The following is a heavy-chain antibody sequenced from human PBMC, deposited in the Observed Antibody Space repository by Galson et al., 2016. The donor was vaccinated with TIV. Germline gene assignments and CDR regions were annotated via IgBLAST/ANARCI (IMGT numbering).Heavy chain of an antibody. Sequence: SLRLSCAASGFSFNNYAMNWVRQAPGKGLEWVSTITGGGTTTYYADSVKGRFTISRDNSKNTLYLQMNSLRDEDTAVYYCARTYYYDSSAYSFDAFDVWGQGTMVTVSS. J-gene: IGHJ3*01. CDR1: GFSFNNYA. V-gene: IGHV3-23*01. CDR2: ITGGGTTT. D-gene: IGHD3-22*01. CDR3: ARTYYYDSSAYSFDAFDV.